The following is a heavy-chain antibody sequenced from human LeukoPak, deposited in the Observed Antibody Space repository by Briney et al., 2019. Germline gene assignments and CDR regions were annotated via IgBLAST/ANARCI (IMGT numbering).Heavy chain of an antibody. D-gene: IGHD2-2*03. CDR2: IYHSGST. CDR1: GGSISSGGYY. Sequence: PSETLSLTCTVSGGSISSGGYYWSWIRQPPGKGLEWIGYIYHSGSTYYNPSLKSRVTISVDRSKNQFSLKLSSMTAADTAVYYCARGWMGPNWYFDLWGRGTLVTVSS. CDR3: ARGWMGPNWYFDL. V-gene: IGHV4-30-2*01. J-gene: IGHJ2*01.